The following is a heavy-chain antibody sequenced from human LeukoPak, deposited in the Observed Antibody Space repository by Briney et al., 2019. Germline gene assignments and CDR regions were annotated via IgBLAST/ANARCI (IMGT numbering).Heavy chain of an antibody. CDR2: INHSGST. V-gene: IGHV4-34*01. D-gene: IGHD6-13*01. Sequence: SETLSLTCAVYGGSFSGYYWSWIRQPPGKGLEWIGEINHSGSTNYNPSLKSRVTISVDTSKNQFSLKLSSVTTADTAVYYCATSLGIAAADFWGQGTLVTVSS. J-gene: IGHJ4*02. CDR3: ATSLGIAAADF. CDR1: GGSFSGYY.